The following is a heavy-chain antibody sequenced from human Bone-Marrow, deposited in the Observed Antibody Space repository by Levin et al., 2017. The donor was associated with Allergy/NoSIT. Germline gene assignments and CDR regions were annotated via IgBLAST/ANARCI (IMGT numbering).Heavy chain of an antibody. J-gene: IGHJ6*02. V-gene: IGHV3-33*01. Sequence: RTGGSLRLSCAASGFTFSNYAMHWVRQAPGKGLEWVAVIWYDGTNKYYADSVKGRFTISRDNSKNTLYLQMNSLRAEDTAVYYCARSGDFRVTIFYFNGMDVWGQGTTVTVSS. CDR3: ARSGDFRVTIFYFNGMDV. D-gene: IGHD3-9*01. CDR2: IWYDGTNK. CDR1: GFTFSNYA.